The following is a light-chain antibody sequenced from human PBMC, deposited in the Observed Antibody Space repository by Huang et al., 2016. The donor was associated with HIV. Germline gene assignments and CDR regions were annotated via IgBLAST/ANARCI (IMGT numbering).Light chain of an antibody. V-gene: IGKV3D-20*01. CDR1: QSIRNRY. CDR2: DAS. CDR3: QQYGSSSYT. J-gene: IGKJ2*01. Sequence: DIVLTQSPATLSLSPVESATLSCRATQSIRNRYLAWFQQKPGLAPRLLIYDASTRATGIPDRFSGGGSGTDFTLTISRVEPEDFAVYYCQQYGSSSYTFGQGTKLELK.